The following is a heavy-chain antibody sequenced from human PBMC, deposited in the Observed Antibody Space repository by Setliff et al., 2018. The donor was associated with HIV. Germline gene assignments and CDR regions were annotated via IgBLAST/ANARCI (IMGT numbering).Heavy chain of an antibody. Sequence: PGGSLRLSCVASGFYFNNAWMTWVRQAPGKGLEWLGRIRSNVDGGITEYAASVRGRFTVSRDDSRKTVYLQMNSLKTEDTAVYRCTFDSTGFHAFDVWGQGTMVTVSS. D-gene: IGHD3-22*01. CDR1: GFYFNNAW. J-gene: IGHJ3*01. CDR2: IRSNVDGGIT. CDR3: TFDSTGFHAFDV. V-gene: IGHV3-15*01.